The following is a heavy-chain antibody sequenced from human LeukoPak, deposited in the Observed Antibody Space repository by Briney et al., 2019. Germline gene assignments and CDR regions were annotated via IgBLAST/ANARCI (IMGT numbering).Heavy chain of an antibody. CDR3: ARLGYCSGGNCFRYYFDY. D-gene: IGHD2-15*01. CDR2: IYYSGST. V-gene: IGHV4-59*05. Sequence: PSETLSLTCSVSGGSISSYYWSWVRQPPGKELEWIGSIYYSGSTYYNPSLKSRVTISVDKNQFSLKLSSVTAADTAVYYCARLGYCSGGNCFRYYFDYWGQGILVTVSS. J-gene: IGHJ4*02. CDR1: GGSISSYY.